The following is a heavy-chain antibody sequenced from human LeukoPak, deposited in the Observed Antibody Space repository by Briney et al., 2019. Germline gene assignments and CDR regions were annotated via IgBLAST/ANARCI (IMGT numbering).Heavy chain of an antibody. Sequence: HGGSLRLSCTASGFTFSSHAMSWVRQAPGVGLEWVSAIDGGGSTWYADSVKGRFTISRDNSKNTLHMQMNSLRAEDTAVYYCAKDSYDSSGSRYDFWGQGTLVTVSS. CDR1: GFTFSSHA. CDR2: IDGGGST. J-gene: IGHJ4*02. CDR3: AKDSYDSSGSRYDF. V-gene: IGHV3-23*01. D-gene: IGHD3-22*01.